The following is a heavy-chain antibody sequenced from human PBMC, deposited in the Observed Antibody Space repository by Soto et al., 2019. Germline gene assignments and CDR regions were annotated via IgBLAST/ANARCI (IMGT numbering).Heavy chain of an antibody. V-gene: IGHV1-18*01. Sequence: ASVKVSCKASGYTFTSYGISWVRQAPGQGLEWMGWISAYNGNTNYAQKLQGRVTMTTDTSTSTACMELRSLRSDDTAVYYCARAVDTAMVSYYYGMDVWGQGTTVTVS. CDR1: GYTFTSYG. J-gene: IGHJ6*02. D-gene: IGHD5-18*01. CDR3: ARAVDTAMVSYYYGMDV. CDR2: ISAYNGNT.